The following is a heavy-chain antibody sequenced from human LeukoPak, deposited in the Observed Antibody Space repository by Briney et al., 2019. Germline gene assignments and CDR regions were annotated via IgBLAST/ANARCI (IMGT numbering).Heavy chain of an antibody. CDR3: IRNHDSSGYYFDY. J-gene: IGHJ4*02. D-gene: IGHD3-22*01. V-gene: IGHV3-73*01. CDR2: IRSEANSYAT. Sequence: GGSLRLSCAASGFTFSSYSMNWVRQASGKGLDWVGRIRSEANSYATTYAASVNGRFTISRDDSKNTAYLQMDSLKTEDTAVYYCIRNHDSSGYYFDYWGQGTLVTVSS. CDR1: GFTFSSYS.